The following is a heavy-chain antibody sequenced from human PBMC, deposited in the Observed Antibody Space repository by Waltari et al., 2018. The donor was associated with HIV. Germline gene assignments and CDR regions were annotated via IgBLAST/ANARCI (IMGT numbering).Heavy chain of an antibody. CDR2: INPNSGGT. D-gene: IGHD3-22*01. CDR1: GYTFTGYY. Sequence: QVQLVQSGAEVKKPGASVKVSCKASGYTFTGYYMHWVRQAPGQGLEWMGRINPNSGGTNYAQKFPGRVTMTRDTSISTAYMELSRLRSDDTAVYYCARDDRNYYDSSGYYYVSDYWGQGTLVTVSS. CDR3: ARDDRNYYDSSGYYYVSDY. J-gene: IGHJ4*02. V-gene: IGHV1-2*06.